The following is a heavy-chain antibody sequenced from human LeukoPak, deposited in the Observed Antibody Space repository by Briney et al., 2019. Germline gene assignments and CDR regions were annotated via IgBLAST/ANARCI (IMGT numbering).Heavy chain of an antibody. CDR2: ISSSSRYI. D-gene: IGHD3-22*01. CDR1: GFTFSSYS. V-gene: IGHV3-21*01. CDR3: ARGPYLYDSSGYYQFDY. Sequence: GGSLRLSCAASGFTFSSYSMNWVRQAPGKGLEWVSSISSSSRYIYYADSVKGRFTISRDNAKNSLYLQMNSLRAEDTAVYYCARGPYLYDSSGYYQFDYWGQGTLVTVSS. J-gene: IGHJ4*02.